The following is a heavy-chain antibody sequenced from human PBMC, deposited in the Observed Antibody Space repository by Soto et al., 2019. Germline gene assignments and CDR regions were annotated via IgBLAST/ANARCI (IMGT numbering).Heavy chain of an antibody. CDR3: AAAREWLADPFDY. Sequence: PGGSLRLSCAASGFTFRIYTMHWVRRAPGKGLEWVSVISYDGDSISYTDSVKGRFTISRDNSKNTLYLQMNSLRAEDTAIYYCAAAREWLADPFDYWGQGTLVTVSS. CDR1: GFTFRIYT. CDR2: ISYDGDSI. V-gene: IGHV3-30-3*01. D-gene: IGHD6-19*01. J-gene: IGHJ4*02.